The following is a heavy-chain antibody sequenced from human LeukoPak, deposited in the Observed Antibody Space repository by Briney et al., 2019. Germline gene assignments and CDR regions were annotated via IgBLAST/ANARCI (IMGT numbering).Heavy chain of an antibody. D-gene: IGHD4-11*01. J-gene: IGHJ6*02. CDR1: GYTFTSYD. CDR2: MNPNSGNT. CDR3: AIQYYYYYGMDV. Sequence: GASVKVSCKASGYTFTSYDTNWVRQATGQGLEWMGWMNPNSGNTGYAQKFQGRVTMTRNTSISTAYMELSSLRSEDTAVYYCAIQYYYYYGMDVWGQGTTVTVSS. V-gene: IGHV1-8*01.